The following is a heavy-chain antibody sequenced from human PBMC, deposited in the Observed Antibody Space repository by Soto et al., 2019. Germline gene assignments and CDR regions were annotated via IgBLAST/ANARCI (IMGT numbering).Heavy chain of an antibody. D-gene: IGHD3-22*01. V-gene: IGHV3-23*01. CDR2: ISGSDGST. Sequence: EVQLLESGGGLVQPGGSLRLSCAASGFTFSSYAMSWVRQATGKGLEWVSSISGSDGSTYYADSVKGRFTISRDNSKNTLYLQMNSLRAEDTAVYYCAKDSGMIVVVIIKNWGQGTLVTVSS. J-gene: IGHJ4*02. CDR3: AKDSGMIVVVIIKN. CDR1: GFTFSSYA.